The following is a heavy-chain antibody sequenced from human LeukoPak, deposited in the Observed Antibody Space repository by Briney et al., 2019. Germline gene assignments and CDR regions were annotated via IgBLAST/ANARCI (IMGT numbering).Heavy chain of an antibody. D-gene: IGHD2-2*01. CDR1: GGSFSSSY. CDR3: ARDGSGVVPAAGGWFDP. J-gene: IGHJ5*02. Sequence: SETLSLTCAVYGGSFSSSYWSWIRQPPGKGLEWLGEILHSGSTNYNPSLKSRVTMSVDTSRNQFSLRLSSVTAADTAVYYCARDGSGVVPAAGGWFDPWGQGTLVTVSS. V-gene: IGHV4-34*12. CDR2: ILHSGST.